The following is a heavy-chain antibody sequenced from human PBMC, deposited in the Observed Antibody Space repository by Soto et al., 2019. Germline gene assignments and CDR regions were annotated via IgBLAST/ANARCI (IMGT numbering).Heavy chain of an antibody. CDR2: IIPIFGTA. D-gene: IGHD6-6*01. CDR3: ARFYSSSSDDFDY. CDR1: GGTFSSYA. Sequence: ASVKVSCKASGGTFSSYAISWVRQAPGQGLEWMGGIIPIFGTANYAQKFQGGVTITADESTSTAYMELSSLRSEDTAVYYCARFYSSSSDDFDYWGQGTLVTVSS. V-gene: IGHV1-69*13. J-gene: IGHJ4*02.